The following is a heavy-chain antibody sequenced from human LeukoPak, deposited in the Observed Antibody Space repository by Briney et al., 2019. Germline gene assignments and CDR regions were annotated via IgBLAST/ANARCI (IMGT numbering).Heavy chain of an antibody. J-gene: IGHJ5*02. CDR3: ARLRVGTMVRGWFDP. Sequence: PSETLSLTCSVSGGSISSSGYYWGWIRQPPGKGLEWIGSIYYSGCAYYNPSLKSRLTMSVDTSKNQFSLKLSSVTAADTAVYFCARLRVGTMVRGWFDPWGQGTLVTVSS. CDR2: IYYSGCA. V-gene: IGHV4-39*01. CDR1: GGSISSSGYY. D-gene: IGHD3-10*01.